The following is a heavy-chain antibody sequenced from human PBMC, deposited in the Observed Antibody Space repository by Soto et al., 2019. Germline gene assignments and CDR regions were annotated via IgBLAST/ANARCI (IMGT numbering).Heavy chain of an antibody. CDR2: IFPNGNT. V-gene: IGHV4-4*07. CDR3: ARSGHTFGGVV. Sequence: KASETLSLTCTVSRGYVNTFHWSWVRQPAGKGLEWIGRIFPNGNTDYSPSLKSRVAISVDTSNNQFSLKLTSVTTADTAIYYCARSGHTFGGVVWGRGILVTVSS. CDR1: RGYVNTFH. J-gene: IGHJ4*02. D-gene: IGHD3-16*01.